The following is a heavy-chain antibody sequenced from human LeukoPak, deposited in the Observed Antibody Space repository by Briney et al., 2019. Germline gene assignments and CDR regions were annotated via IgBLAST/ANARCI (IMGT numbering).Heavy chain of an antibody. D-gene: IGHD1-14*01. CDR3: TTDRPDGFDY. J-gene: IGHJ4*02. V-gene: IGHV3-15*01. Sequence: GGSLRLSCAASGFTFSNAWMSWVRQAPGKGLEWVDRIKSKTDGGTTDYAAPVKGRFTISRDDSKNTLYLQMNSLKTEDTAVYYCTTDRPDGFDYWGQGTLVTVSS. CDR1: GFTFSNAW. CDR2: IKSKTDGGTT.